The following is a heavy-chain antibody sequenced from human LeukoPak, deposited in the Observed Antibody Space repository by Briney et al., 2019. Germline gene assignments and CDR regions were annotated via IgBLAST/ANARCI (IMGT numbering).Heavy chain of an antibody. V-gene: IGHV3-23*01. CDR3: AKDRLSNGDPAAY. D-gene: IGHD4-17*01. CDR1: GFTFSTYA. J-gene: IGHJ4*02. CDR2: ISGSGGTT. Sequence: PGGSLRLSCAASGFTFSTYAMTWVRQAPGKGLEWVSTISGSGGTTYYADSVKGRSTISRDNSKSTLYLQMNSLRAEDTAIYYCAKDRLSNGDPAAYWGQGTLVTVSS.